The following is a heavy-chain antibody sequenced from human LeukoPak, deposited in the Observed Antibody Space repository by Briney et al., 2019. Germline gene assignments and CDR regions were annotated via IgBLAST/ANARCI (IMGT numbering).Heavy chain of an antibody. Sequence: PGGSLRLSCAASGFTFSNYNLNWVRQAPGKGLEWVSYISDGSSTIYYADSVRGRFTISGDNAKNSLYLQINSLRDEDTAVYYCARETVGLDYWGQGTLVTVSS. J-gene: IGHJ4*02. CDR3: ARETVGLDY. V-gene: IGHV3-48*02. CDR1: GFTFSNYN. D-gene: IGHD4-23*01. CDR2: ISDGSSTI.